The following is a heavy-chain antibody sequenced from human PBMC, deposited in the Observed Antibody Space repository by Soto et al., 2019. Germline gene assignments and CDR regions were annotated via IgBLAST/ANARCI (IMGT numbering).Heavy chain of an antibody. J-gene: IGHJ4*02. CDR1: GGSISSRDYF. V-gene: IGHV4-30-4*01. CDR2: ISYSGST. CDR3: ARGRGSGSYSGSVFGL. D-gene: IGHD3-10*01. Sequence: PSETLSLTCTVSGGSISSRDYFWSWIRQPPGKGLEWIGYISYSGSTFYNPPLKSRLTISIDTSKNQFSLKLSSVTAADTAVYYCARGRGSGSYSGSVFGLWGQGTLGIVSS.